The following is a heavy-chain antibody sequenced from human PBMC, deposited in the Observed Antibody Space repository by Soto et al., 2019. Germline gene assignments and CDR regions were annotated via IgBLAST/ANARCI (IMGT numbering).Heavy chain of an antibody. CDR1: GGSISTSAYY. J-gene: IGHJ4*02. Sequence: PSETLSLTCTVSGGSISTSAYYWGWIRQPPGKGLERIGTIYYSGTSYHNPSLKSRVTISVDTAKNHFSLTLTSVTAADTAIYYCASRVEGLYSGNDRYYFDYWGQGTLVTVSS. CDR3: ASRVEGLYSGNDRYYFDY. D-gene: IGHD5-12*01. V-gene: IGHV4-39*01. CDR2: IYYSGTS.